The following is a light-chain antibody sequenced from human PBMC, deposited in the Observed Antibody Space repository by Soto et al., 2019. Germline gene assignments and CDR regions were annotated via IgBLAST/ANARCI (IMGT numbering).Light chain of an antibody. V-gene: IGLV2-14*01. CDR2: GVN. Sequence: QSALTQPASVSGSPGQSITISCTGTSSDIGGYDYVSWYQQYPGKGPKLIIFGVNNRPSGVSYRFTGSKSGNTASLIICGLQAEDEADYYCGSYRNTRSRVFGRGTQLTVL. CDR3: GSYRNTRSRV. J-gene: IGLJ3*02. CDR1: SSDIGGYDY.